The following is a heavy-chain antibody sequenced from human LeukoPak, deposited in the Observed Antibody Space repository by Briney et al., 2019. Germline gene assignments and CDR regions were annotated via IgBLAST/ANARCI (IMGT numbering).Heavy chain of an antibody. Sequence: PSETLSLTCTVSSGSISTSNYYWGWVRQPPGKALEWIGNIFYSGSTYYSPSLKSRVTISLDTSRNQFSLKLSSVTAADTAVYYCAREARTIVGATPHDAFDIWGQGTMVTVSS. D-gene: IGHD1-26*01. V-gene: IGHV4-39*07. CDR1: SGSISTSNYY. CDR2: IFYSGST. J-gene: IGHJ3*02. CDR3: AREARTIVGATPHDAFDI.